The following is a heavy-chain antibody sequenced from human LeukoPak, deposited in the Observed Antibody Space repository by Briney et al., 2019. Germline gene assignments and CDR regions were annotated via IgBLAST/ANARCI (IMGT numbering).Heavy chain of an antibody. CDR2: IIPIFGTA. J-gene: IGHJ4*02. V-gene: IGHV1-69*13. CDR1: GGTFSSYA. Sequence: GASVKVSCKAPGGTFSSYAISWVRQAPGQGLEWMGGIIPIFGTANYAQRFQGRVTITADESTSTAYMELSSLRSEDTAVYYCARGDYVYYFDYWDQGTLVTVSS. D-gene: IGHD4-17*01. CDR3: ARGDYVYYFDY.